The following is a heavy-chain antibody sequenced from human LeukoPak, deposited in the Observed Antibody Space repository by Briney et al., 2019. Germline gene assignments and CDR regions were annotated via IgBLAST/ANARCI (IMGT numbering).Heavy chain of an antibody. J-gene: IGHJ4*02. CDR1: GYSFTSYW. Sequence: GESLKISCKGSGYSFTSYWIGWVRQMPGKGLEWMGTIYPGDSDTRYSPSFQGQVTISADKSISTAYLQWSSLRASDTAMYYCATIPTYDSSGYYYNYWGQGTLVTVSS. D-gene: IGHD3-22*01. CDR2: IYPGDSDT. V-gene: IGHV5-51*01. CDR3: ATIPTYDSSGYYYNY.